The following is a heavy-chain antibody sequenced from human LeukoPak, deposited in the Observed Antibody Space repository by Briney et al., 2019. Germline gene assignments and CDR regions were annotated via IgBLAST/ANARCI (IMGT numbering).Heavy chain of an antibody. J-gene: IGHJ3*02. CDR2: INHRGST. CDR1: GGSFSGYY. Sequence: SETLSLTCGVYGGSFSGYYWTWIRQPPAKGVEWIGEINHRGSTNYNPSLKSRVTISVDTSKNEFSLNLDSVTAADTAVYYCARTTYYEFWSGSPGAFDIWGQGSRVTVSS. V-gene: IGHV4-34*01. D-gene: IGHD3-3*01. CDR3: ARTTYYEFWSGSPGAFDI.